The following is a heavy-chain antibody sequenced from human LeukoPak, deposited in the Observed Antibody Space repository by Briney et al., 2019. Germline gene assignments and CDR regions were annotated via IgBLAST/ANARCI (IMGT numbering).Heavy chain of an antibody. CDR3: ARDRNSGSSLDI. V-gene: IGHV1-2*02. J-gene: IGHJ3*02. D-gene: IGHD6-6*01. CDR1: GYTFTGYY. Sequence: ASVTVSCKASGYTFTGYYIHWVRQAPGQGLEWMGWIYPYSGDTNYAQNFQGRVTMTRDTSISTAYMELSSLKSDDTAVYYCARDRNSGSSLDIWGQRTMLTVSS. CDR2: IYPYSGDT.